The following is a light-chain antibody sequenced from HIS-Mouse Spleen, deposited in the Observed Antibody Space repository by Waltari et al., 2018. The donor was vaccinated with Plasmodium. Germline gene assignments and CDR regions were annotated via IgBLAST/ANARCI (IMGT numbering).Light chain of an antibody. Sequence: DIVMTQSPESLAVSLGERATINCKSRQSVLYSSNNKNYLACYQQKPGQPPKLLIYWASTRESGVPDRFSGSGSGTDFTLTISSLQAEDVAVYYCQQYYSTPYTFGQGTKLEIK. J-gene: IGKJ2*01. CDR1: QSVLYSSNNKNY. CDR2: WAS. CDR3: QQYYSTPYT. V-gene: IGKV4-1*01.